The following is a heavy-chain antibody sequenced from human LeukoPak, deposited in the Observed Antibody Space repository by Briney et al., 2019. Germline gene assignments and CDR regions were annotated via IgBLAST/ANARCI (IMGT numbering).Heavy chain of an antibody. D-gene: IGHD5-12*01. J-gene: IGHJ5*02. CDR3: ARAGTYSGYKVFDT. CDR2: ICTDGSIE. Sequence: PGGSLRLSCAASRFIFSNYYMSWIRQTPGKGLEWIAHICTDGSIENYADSAKGRFTISRDNARNSLFLQMSSLRVEDTAVYFCARAGTYSGYKVFDTWGQGTLVTVAS. V-gene: IGHV3-11*01. CDR1: RFIFSNYY.